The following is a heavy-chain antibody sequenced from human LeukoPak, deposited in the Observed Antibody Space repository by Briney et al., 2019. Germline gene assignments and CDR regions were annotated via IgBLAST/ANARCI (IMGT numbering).Heavy chain of an antibody. D-gene: IGHD6-6*01. J-gene: IGHJ4*02. Sequence: SVKVSCKASGGTFSIYAISWVRQGPGQGLGWMGGIIPIFGTANYAQKFQGRVTITTDESTSTAYMELSSLRSEDTAVYYCARNPIREYSSSDYFDYWGQGTLVTVSS. CDR1: GGTFSIYA. CDR3: ARNPIREYSSSDYFDY. V-gene: IGHV1-69*05. CDR2: IIPIFGTA.